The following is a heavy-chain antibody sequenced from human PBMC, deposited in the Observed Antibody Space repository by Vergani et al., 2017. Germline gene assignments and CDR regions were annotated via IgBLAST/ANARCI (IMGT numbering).Heavy chain of an antibody. V-gene: IGHV1-69*01. CDR3: AMTLWGTYYYYYMDV. CDR2: IIPIFGTA. Sequence: QVQLVQSGAEVKKPGSSVKVSCKASGGTFSSYAISWVRQAPGQGVAWMGGIIPIFGTANYAQKFQGRVTITADESTRTAYMELSSLRSEDTAVYYCAMTLWGTYYYYYMDVWGKGTTVTVSS. J-gene: IGHJ6*03. D-gene: IGHD5-18*01. CDR1: GGTFSSYA.